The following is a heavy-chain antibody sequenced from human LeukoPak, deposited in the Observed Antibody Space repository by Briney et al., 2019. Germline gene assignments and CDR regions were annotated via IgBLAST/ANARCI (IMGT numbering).Heavy chain of an antibody. CDR2: ISGSGGST. CDR3: AKVWGHRYQLLHYYYMDV. J-gene: IGHJ6*03. D-gene: IGHD2-2*01. V-gene: IGHV3-23*01. Sequence: PGGSLRLSCAASGFTFSSYAMSWVRQAPGKGLEWVSAISGSGGSTYYADSVKGRFTISRDNSKNTLYLQMNSLRAEDTAVYYCAKVWGHRYQLLHYYYMDVWGKGTTVTVSS. CDR1: GFTFSSYA.